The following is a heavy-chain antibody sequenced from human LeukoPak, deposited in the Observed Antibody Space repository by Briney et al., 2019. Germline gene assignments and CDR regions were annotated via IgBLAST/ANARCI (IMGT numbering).Heavy chain of an antibody. V-gene: IGHV1-3*01. CDR1: GYTCTNYA. D-gene: IGHD4/OR15-4a*01. J-gene: IGHJ4*02. Sequence: PGASVKVSCKTSGYTCTNYAIHWVRQAPGQSLEWMGWINPGNDNTKYSQKFQDRVTFTRDTSATTAFMELSSLGSEDTAVYYCARGPYRARPTYGDYFDYWGQGTLVTVSS. CDR2: INPGNDNT. CDR3: ARGPYRARPTYGDYFDY.